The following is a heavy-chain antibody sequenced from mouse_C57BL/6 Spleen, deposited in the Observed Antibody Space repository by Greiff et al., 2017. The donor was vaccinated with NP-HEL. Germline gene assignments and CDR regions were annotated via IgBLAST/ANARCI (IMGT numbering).Heavy chain of an antibody. CDR1: GYSFTGYY. J-gene: IGHJ3*01. V-gene: IGHV1-42*01. CDR3: ARDRIGNSY. D-gene: IGHD3-2*01. Sequence: VHVKQSGPELVKPGASVKISCKASGYSFTGYYMNWVKQSPEKSLEWIGEINPSIGGTTYNQKFKAKATLTVDKSSSTAYMQLKSLTSEDSVVYYCARDRIGNSYWGQGTLVTVSA. CDR2: INPSIGGT.